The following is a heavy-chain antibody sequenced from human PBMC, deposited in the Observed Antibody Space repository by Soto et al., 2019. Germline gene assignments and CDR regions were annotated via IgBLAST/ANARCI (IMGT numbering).Heavy chain of an antibody. D-gene: IGHD3-22*01. Sequence: SETLSLTCTVSGGSINSGDYSWTWIRQPPGKGLEWIGYIYYSGTTYYNTSLKSRVTISVDTSKNQFSLKLSSVTAADTAVYYCARGRITMIVVVPYFDYWGQGTLVTVS. CDR2: IYYSGTT. CDR3: ARGRITMIVVVPYFDY. CDR1: GGSINSGDYS. J-gene: IGHJ4*02. V-gene: IGHV4-30-4*08.